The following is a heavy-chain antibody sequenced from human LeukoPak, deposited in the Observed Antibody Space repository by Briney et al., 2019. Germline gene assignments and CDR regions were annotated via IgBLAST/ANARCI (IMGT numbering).Heavy chain of an antibody. V-gene: IGHV4-4*07. J-gene: IGHJ4*02. CDR2: IYTSGST. CDR3: ARGIDYYDSSGYFYFDY. D-gene: IGHD3-22*01. Sequence: SETLSLTCTVSGGSISNYYWSWIRQPAGKGPEWIGRIYTSGSTNYNPSLKSRVTMSVDTSKNQFSLKLSSVTAADTAVYYCARGIDYYDSSGYFYFDYWGQGTLVTVSS. CDR1: GGSISNYY.